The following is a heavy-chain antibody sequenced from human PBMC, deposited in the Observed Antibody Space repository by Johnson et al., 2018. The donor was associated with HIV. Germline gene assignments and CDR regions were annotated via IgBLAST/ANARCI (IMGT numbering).Heavy chain of an antibody. CDR1: GFTVSSNY. D-gene: IGHD6-19*01. CDR3: ARYSSGWYGAFDI. J-gene: IGHJ3*02. Sequence: VQLVESGGGLVQPGGSLRLSCAASGFTVSSNYMSWVRQAPGKGLEWVSVINSGGSTYYADSVKGRFTISRDNSKNTLYLQMNSLRAEDTAVYYCARYSSGWYGAFDIWGQGTMVTVSS. V-gene: IGHV3-66*01. CDR2: INSGGST.